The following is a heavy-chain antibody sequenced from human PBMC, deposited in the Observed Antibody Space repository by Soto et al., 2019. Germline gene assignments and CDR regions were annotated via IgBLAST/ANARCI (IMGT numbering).Heavy chain of an antibody. D-gene: IGHD4-17*01. CDR1: GGSISSYY. Sequence: SETLSLTCTVSGGSISSYYWSWIRQPPGKGLEWIGYIYYSGSTNYNPSLKSRVTISVDTSKNQFSLKLSSVTAADTAVYYCARVDRLRSYYFDYWGQGTLVTVSS. V-gene: IGHV4-59*08. J-gene: IGHJ4*02. CDR3: ARVDRLRSYYFDY. CDR2: IYYSGST.